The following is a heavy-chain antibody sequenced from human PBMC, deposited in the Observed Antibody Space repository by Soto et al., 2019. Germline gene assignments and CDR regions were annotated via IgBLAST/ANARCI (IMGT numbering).Heavy chain of an antibody. V-gene: IGHV3-33*01. D-gene: IGHD1-26*01. J-gene: IGHJ4*02. CDR1: GFTFSSYG. CDR3: ARDCGSYQIDS. CDR2: LWYDGSNK. Sequence: QVQLVESGGGVVQPGRSLRLSCAASGFTFSSYGMHWVLRAPGKGLEWVAALWYDGSNKYYADSVKGRFTISRDNSQNTLYLQMNSLSVKDTAMYYGARDCGSYQIDSWGRGTLVTVSS.